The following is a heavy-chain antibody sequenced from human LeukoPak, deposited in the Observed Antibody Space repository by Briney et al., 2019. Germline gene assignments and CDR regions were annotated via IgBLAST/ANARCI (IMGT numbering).Heavy chain of an antibody. J-gene: IGHJ4*01. CDR1: GLTVSSYA. D-gene: IGHD3-10*01. CDR3: AKYTSGTSYRGLDQ. Sequence: GESLRLSCGTSGLTVSSYAMSWVRQAPGKGLEWVSTIIGSAANTYYADSVKGRFTISRDDSKNTVYLQMNSLRAEDTAVYSCAKYTSGTSYRGLDQWGHGTLVTVSS. CDR2: IIGSAANT. V-gene: IGHV3-23*01.